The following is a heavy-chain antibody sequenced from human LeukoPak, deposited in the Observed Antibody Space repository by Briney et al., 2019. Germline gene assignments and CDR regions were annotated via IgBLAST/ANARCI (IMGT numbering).Heavy chain of an antibody. CDR3: AKGRGGFYYDSSGYYFGY. Sequence: GGSLRLSCAASGFTFDDYGMSWVRQAPGKGLEWVSAISGSGGSTYYADSVKGRFTISRDNSKNTLYLQMNSLRAEDTAVYYCAKGRGGFYYDSSGYYFGYWGQGTLVTVSS. CDR2: ISGSGGST. V-gene: IGHV3-23*01. D-gene: IGHD3-22*01. J-gene: IGHJ4*02. CDR1: GFTFDDYG.